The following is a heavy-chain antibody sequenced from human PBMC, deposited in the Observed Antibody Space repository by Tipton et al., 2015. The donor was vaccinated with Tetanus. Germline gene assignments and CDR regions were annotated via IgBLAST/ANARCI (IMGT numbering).Heavy chain of an antibody. V-gene: IGHV4-30-2*01. CDR1: GGSLGSDGYS. Sequence: TLSLTCDVSGGSLGSDGYSWGWIRQPPGKGLEYIGYIYHSGTASYNPSLKSRVTSSVDRSKNQFSLRLTSVTAADTAVYYCASYIYYYDNTGYYYYFDYWGQGTLVTVTS. D-gene: IGHD3-22*01. CDR2: IYHSGTA. J-gene: IGHJ4*02. CDR3: ASYIYYYDNTGYYYYFDY.